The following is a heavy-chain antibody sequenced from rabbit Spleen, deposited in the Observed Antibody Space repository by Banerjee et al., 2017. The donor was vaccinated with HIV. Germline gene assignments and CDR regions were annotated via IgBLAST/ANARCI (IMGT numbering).Heavy chain of an antibody. CDR2: IDVGSSGGT. J-gene: IGHJ4*01. D-gene: IGHD1-1*01. Sequence: QEQLEESGGDLVRPEGSLTLTCTASGFTFSSSDRTCWVRQAPGKGLEWIACIDVGSSGGTYYASWAKGRFTISKTSSTTVTLQMTSLTDADTATYFCARDLTNVIGWNFGWWGPGTLVTVS. CDR1: GFTFSSSDR. V-gene: IGHV1S45*01. CDR3: ARDLTNVIGWNFGW.